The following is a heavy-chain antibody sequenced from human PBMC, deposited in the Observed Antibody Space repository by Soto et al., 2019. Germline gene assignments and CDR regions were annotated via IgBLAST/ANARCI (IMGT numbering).Heavy chain of an antibody. D-gene: IGHD2-8*02. CDR1: GASFSGTY. V-gene: IGHV4-34*01. CDR3: ARDKITGLFDY. CDR2: INHSGST. J-gene: IGHJ4*02. Sequence: SETLSLTCAVYGASFSGTYWTWICQPPGTGLEWIGEINHSGSTNYNPSLKSRVTISVDTSKNQFSLKLTSVTAADTAVYYCARDKITGLFDYWGQGTLVTVS.